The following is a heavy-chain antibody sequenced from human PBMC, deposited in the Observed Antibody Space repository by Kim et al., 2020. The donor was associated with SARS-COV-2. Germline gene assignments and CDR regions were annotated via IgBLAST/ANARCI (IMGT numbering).Heavy chain of an antibody. Sequence: GGSLRLSCAASGYTISTYNMNWVRQAPGKGLEWISFISSSGTYINYADSVKGRFTISRDNARNSLYLQMNSLRVEDTAVYYCARDQVSIFDSSGYYYVFEYWGQGTLVTVSS. CDR3: ARDQVSIFDSSGYYYVFEY. CDR1: GYTISTYN. J-gene: IGHJ4*02. V-gene: IGHV3-21*01. D-gene: IGHD3-22*01. CDR2: ISSSGTYI.